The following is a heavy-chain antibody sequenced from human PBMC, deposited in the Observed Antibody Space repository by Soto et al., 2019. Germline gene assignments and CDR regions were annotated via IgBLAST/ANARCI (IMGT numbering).Heavy chain of an antibody. CDR2: INPDGNVG. V-gene: IGHV3-7*03. CDR3: AGRGGHDYNY. D-gene: IGHD4-4*01. J-gene: IGHJ4*02. Sequence: GESLRLTCVGSGFTFSSYCMNWVRQAPGKGLEWVANINPDGNVGTYVDSVRGRFTTSRDNAKNSLYLQMNSLRADDTAVYFCAGRGGHDYNYWGQGIMVTVS. CDR1: GFTFSSYC.